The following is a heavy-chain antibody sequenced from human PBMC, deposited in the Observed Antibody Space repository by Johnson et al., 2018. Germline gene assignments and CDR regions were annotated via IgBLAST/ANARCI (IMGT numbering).Heavy chain of an antibody. J-gene: IGHJ4*02. CDR1: GFTFSNHW. D-gene: IGHD3-10*01. V-gene: IGHV3-7*01. Sequence: VQLVQSGGGLVLPGGSLRVSCGAAGFTFSNHWMSWVRQAPGKGLEWVANINPDGSEKYYVDSVKGRFTISRDNANNSLYLQMNSLRAEDTAVYYCAREEVKHYASGSYFDHWGQGALVTVSS. CDR3: AREEVKHYASGSYFDH. CDR2: INPDGSEK.